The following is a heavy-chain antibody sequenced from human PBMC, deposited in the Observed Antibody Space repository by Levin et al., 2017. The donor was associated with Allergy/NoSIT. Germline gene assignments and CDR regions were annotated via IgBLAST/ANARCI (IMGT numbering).Heavy chain of an antibody. D-gene: IGHD6-13*01. CDR1: GFTFDDYA. CDR2: ISWNSGSI. J-gene: IGHJ4*02. Sequence: GGSLRLSCAASGFTFDDYAMHWVRQAPGKGLEWVSGISWNSGSIGYADSVKGRFTISRDNAKNSLYLQMNSLRAEDTALYYCAKDRGSWYGRSHFDYWGQGTLVTVSS. CDR3: AKDRGSWYGRSHFDY. V-gene: IGHV3-9*01.